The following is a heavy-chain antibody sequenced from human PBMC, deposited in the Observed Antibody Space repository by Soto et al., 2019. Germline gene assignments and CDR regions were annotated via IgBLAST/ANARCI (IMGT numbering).Heavy chain of an antibody. CDR3: ARDHWSEVSRSGSYPRSLDY. CDR2: TYYRSKWYN. D-gene: IGHD3-10*01. Sequence: PSQTLSLTCAISGDSVSSNSAAWNWIRQSPSRGLEWLGRTYYRSKWYNDYAVSVKSRITVNPDTSKNQFSLQLNSVTPEDTAVYYCARDHWSEVSRSGSYPRSLDYWGQGTLVTVSS. J-gene: IGHJ4*02. CDR1: GDSVSSNSAA. V-gene: IGHV6-1*01.